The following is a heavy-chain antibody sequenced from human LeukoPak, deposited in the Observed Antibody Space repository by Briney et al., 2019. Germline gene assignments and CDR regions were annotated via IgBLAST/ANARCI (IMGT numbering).Heavy chain of an antibody. D-gene: IGHD3-3*01. CDR2: IIPIFGTA. V-gene: IGHV1-69*01. J-gene: IGHJ4*02. CDR1: RGTFSSYA. Sequence: SVKVSCKASRGTFSSYAISWVRQAPGQGLEWMGGIIPIFGTANYAQKFQGRVTITADESTSTAYMELSSLRSEDTAVYYCARTNAYYDFWSGYYYWGQGTLVTVSS. CDR3: ARTNAYYDFWSGYYY.